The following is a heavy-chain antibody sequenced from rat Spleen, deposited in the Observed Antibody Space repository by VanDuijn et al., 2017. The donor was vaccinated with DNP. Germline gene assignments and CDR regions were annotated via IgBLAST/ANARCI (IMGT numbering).Heavy chain of an antibody. CDR3: TRDLKRYFDY. Sequence: QVQLKESGPGLVQPSQTLSLTCTVSGFSLTSYHVHWVRQPPGKGLEWMSSISSGGDTYYNPSLKSRLSISRDTSKSQVFLKVNSLHTEDTAIYFCTRDLKRYFDYWGQGVMVTVSS. CDR1: GFSLTSYH. V-gene: IGHV2S12*01. J-gene: IGHJ2*01. D-gene: IGHD2-1*01. CDR2: ISSGGDT.